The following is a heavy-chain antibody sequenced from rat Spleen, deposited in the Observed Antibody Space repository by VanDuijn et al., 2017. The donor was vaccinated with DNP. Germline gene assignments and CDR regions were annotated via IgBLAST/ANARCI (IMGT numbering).Heavy chain of an antibody. CDR2: ISFDGDST. CDR1: GFTFSDYG. V-gene: IGHV5-20*01. D-gene: IGHD1-3*01. J-gene: IGHJ2*01. CDR3: SKDLTRFNYGPNLFDN. Sequence: EVQLVESGGGLVQPGRSMKLSCSASGFTFSDYGMAWVLQAPTKSLEWVASISFDGDSTYYRDSVKGRFTISRDNAKNTLYRQMESLRSEDTATYYCSKDLTRFNYGPNLFDNWGQGVMVTVSS.